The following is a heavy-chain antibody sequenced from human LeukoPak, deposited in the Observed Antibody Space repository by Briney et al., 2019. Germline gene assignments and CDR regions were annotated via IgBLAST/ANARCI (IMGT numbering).Heavy chain of an antibody. CDR2: INSEGSTI. CDR3: ARISSDSISYYDH. D-gene: IGHD3-22*01. Sequence: GGSLRLSCAGSGITFSTYWMHWVRQALGKGLVWVSRINSEGSTISYADSVKGRFTISRDNAKNTLFLQMNSLRAEDTAVYYCARISSDSISYYDHWGQGTLVTVSS. J-gene: IGHJ4*02. CDR1: GITFSTYW. V-gene: IGHV3-74*01.